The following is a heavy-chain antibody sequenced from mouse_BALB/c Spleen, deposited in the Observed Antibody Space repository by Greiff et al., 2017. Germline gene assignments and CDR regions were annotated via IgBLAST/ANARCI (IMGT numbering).Heavy chain of an antibody. D-gene: IGHD1-1*01. V-gene: IGHV5-12-2*01. CDR1: GFTFSSYT. Sequence: DVQLVESGGGLVQPGGSLKLSCAASGFTFSSYTMSWVRQTPEKRLEWVAYISNGGGSTYYPDTVKGRFTISRDNAKNTLYLQMSSLKSEDTAMYYCARRSSYGDYWGQGTSVTVSS. CDR2: ISNGGGST. CDR3: ARRSSYGDY. J-gene: IGHJ4*01.